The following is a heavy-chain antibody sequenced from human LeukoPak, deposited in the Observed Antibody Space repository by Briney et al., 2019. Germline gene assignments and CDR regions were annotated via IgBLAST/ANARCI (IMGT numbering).Heavy chain of an antibody. D-gene: IGHD3-10*01. Sequence: SSETLSLTCAVCGGSFSGYYWSWIRQPPGKGLEWIGEINHSGSTNYNPSLKSRVTISVDTSKNQFSLRLSSVTAADTAVYYCARDMAGRAFDIWGQGTMVTVSS. V-gene: IGHV4-34*01. CDR1: GGSFSGYY. CDR2: INHSGST. J-gene: IGHJ3*02. CDR3: ARDMAGRAFDI.